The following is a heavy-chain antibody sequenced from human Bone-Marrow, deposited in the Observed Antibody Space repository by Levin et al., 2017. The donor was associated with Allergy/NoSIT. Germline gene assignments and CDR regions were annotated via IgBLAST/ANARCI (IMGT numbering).Heavy chain of an antibody. J-gene: IGHJ6*03. Sequence: HTGGSLRLSCVASGFGFEDYGMHWVRQAPGKGLEWVAVISYDGKEKFYGESVKGRVTISRDNSNKTLYLQMNSLRSEDTALYFCAKAYAPEIKSRWAATHRADNYYFYMDVWGKGTTVIVSS. CDR1: GFGFEDYG. D-gene: IGHD5-24*01. CDR2: ISYDGKEK. V-gene: IGHV3-30*18. CDR3: AKAYAPEIKSRWAATHRADNYYFYMDV.